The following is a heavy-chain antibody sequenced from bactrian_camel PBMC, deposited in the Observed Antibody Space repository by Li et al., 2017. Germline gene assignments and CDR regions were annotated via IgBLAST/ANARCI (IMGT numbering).Heavy chain of an antibody. CDR1: GFLFSAYE. D-gene: IGHD2*01. CDR2: INFGGGST. J-gene: IGHJ4*01. Sequence: HVQLVESGGGLVQPGGSLRLSCAASGFLFSAYEMTWVRQAPGKGLEWVSVINFGGGSTGYADSVKGRFTISRDNAKNTLYLQMNSLKTEDTAVYYCTTLRGGGYNYWGQGTQVTVS. V-gene: IGHV3S26*01. CDR3: TTLRGGGYNY.